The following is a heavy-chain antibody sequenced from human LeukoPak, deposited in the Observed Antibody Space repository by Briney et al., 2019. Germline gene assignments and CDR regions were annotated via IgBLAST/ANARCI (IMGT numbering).Heavy chain of an antibody. CDR3: AKGGDDYYYDSSGYYLDY. Sequence: GGSLRLSCAASGFTFSSCAMSWVRQAPGKGLEWVSAISGSGGSTYYADSVKGRFTISRDNSKNTLYLQMNSLRAEDTAVYYCAKGGDDYYYDSSGYYLDYWGQGTLVTVSS. D-gene: IGHD3-22*01. V-gene: IGHV3-23*01. J-gene: IGHJ4*02. CDR2: ISGSGGST. CDR1: GFTFSSCA.